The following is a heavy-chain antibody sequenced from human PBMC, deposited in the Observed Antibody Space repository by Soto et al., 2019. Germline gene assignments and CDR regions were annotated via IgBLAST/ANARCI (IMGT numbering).Heavy chain of an antibody. V-gene: IGHV1-46*01. CDR1: GYTFTSYY. CDR2: INPSGGST. Sequence: GASVKVSCKASGYTFTSYYMHWVRQAPGQGLEWMGIINPSGGSTSYAQKFQGRVTMTRDTSTSTVYMELSSLRSEDTAVYYCARDQIISGWYGRGSMDVWGQGTTVTVSS. D-gene: IGHD6-19*01. J-gene: IGHJ6*02. CDR3: ARDQIISGWYGRGSMDV.